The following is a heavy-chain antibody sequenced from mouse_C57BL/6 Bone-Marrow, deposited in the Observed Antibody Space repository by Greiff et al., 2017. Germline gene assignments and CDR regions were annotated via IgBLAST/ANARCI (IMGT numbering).Heavy chain of an antibody. J-gene: IGHJ1*03. CDR1: GYTFTDYY. D-gene: IGHD1-1*01. V-gene: IGHV1-26*01. Sequence: EVQLQQSGPELVKPGASVKISCKASGYTFTDYYMNWVKQSHGKSLEWIGDINPNNGGTSYNQKFKGKATLTVDKSSSTAYMELRSLTSEDSAVYYCARGTNYYGSSGYFDVWGTGTTVTVSS. CDR3: ARGTNYYGSSGYFDV. CDR2: INPNNGGT.